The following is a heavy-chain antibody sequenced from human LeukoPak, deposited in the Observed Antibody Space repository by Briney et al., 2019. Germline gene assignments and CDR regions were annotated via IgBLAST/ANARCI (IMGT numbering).Heavy chain of an antibody. D-gene: IGHD2-2*01. CDR2: MHHSGKA. Sequence: PSETLSLTCAVSGYSISSGYYWGWIRQPPGKGLEWIGSMHHSGKAHYNPSLRSRVTISLDTSKNQLSVNLISVTAADTAVYYCAREWYCSSTSCHYYFEYWGQGTLVTVSS. V-gene: IGHV4-38-2*02. CDR3: AREWYCSSTSCHYYFEY. J-gene: IGHJ4*02. CDR1: GYSISSGYY.